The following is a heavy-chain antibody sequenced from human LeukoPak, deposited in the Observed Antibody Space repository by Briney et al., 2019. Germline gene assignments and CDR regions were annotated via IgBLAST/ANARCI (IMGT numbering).Heavy chain of an antibody. J-gene: IGHJ4*02. Sequence: PGGSLTLFCAPYALFVSTYATSWVRQPAGEGLECLSTISGGGGSTYYAVSVEGRLTISRDNSKHSVYLQINSLRREHPCVIYCAKDRSCMNDVCHGDFDYWGEGRLVGVCS. D-gene: IGHD2-8*01. CDR1: ALFVSTYA. CDR2: ISGGGGST. V-gene: IGHV3-23*01. CDR3: AKDRSCMNDVCHGDFDY.